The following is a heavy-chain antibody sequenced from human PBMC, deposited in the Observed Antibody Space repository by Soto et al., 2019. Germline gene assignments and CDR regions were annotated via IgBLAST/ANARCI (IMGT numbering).Heavy chain of an antibody. CDR1: GGSVSSGSYY. Sequence: SETLSLTCTVSGGSVSSGSYYWSWIRQHPGRGLEWIGYIYYTGNTYYNPSLKSRLAISVDTSKNQFSLKLTSVTAADTAVYYCARYPRSAYYHDPWGQGTLVTVSS. CDR2: IYYTGNT. CDR3: ARYPRSAYYHDP. V-gene: IGHV4-31*03. J-gene: IGHJ5*02. D-gene: IGHD3-3*01.